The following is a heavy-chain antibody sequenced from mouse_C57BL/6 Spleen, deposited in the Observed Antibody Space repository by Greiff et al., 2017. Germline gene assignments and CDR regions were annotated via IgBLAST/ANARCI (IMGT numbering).Heavy chain of an antibody. D-gene: IGHD1-1*01. Sequence: LKVSGPGILQPSQTLSLTCSFSGFSLTTFGMGVGWIRQPSGKGLEWLAHIWWDDDKYYNPALKSRLTISKDTSKNQVFLKSANVDTADTATYYCARTVITTLVATDAWFAYWGQGTMVTVSA. CDR3: ARTVITTLVATDAWFAY. V-gene: IGHV8-8*01. CDR2: IWWDDDK. J-gene: IGHJ3*01. CDR1: GFSLTTFGMG.